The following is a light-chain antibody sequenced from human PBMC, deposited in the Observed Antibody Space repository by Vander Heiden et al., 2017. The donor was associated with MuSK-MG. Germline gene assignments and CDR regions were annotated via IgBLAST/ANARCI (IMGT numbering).Light chain of an antibody. CDR3: SSYTSSSTLGVV. V-gene: IGLV2-14*03. Sequence: QSALTQPASVSGSPGQSITVSCTGTSSDIGGYNYVSWNQQHPGKAPKIVIYDVSNRPSGVSYRFSGSKSGNTASLTISGLQSEDEADYYCSSYTSSSTLGVVFGGGTKLTVL. CDR1: SSDIGGYNY. CDR2: DVS. J-gene: IGLJ2*01.